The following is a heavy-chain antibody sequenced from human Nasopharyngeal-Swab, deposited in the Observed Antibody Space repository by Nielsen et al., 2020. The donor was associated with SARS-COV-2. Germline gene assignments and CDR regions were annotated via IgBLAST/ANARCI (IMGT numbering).Heavy chain of an antibody. Sequence: LSLTGAASGFTFSSYAMSWVRQAPGKGLEWVSAISGSGGSTYYADSVKGRFTISRDNSKNTLYLQMNSLRAEDTAVYYCAKDEVGATTIPFHYWGQGTLVTVSS. J-gene: IGHJ4*02. CDR3: AKDEVGATTIPFHY. CDR2: ISGSGGST. V-gene: IGHV3-23*01. D-gene: IGHD1-26*01. CDR1: GFTFSSYA.